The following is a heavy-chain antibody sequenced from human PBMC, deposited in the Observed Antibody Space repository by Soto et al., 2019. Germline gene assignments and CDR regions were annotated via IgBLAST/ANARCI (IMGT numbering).Heavy chain of an antibody. Sequence: SGGSLRLSCAVSGLTFSSFEMDWVRQAAGKGPEWISYISRGATTTYYADSVRGRFTISRDDAENSVFLQMDSLRVEDTAIYFCATRSTDYYFYWGQGTLVTVSS. CDR3: ATRSTDYYFY. CDR1: GLTFSSFE. D-gene: IGHD3-9*01. J-gene: IGHJ4*02. CDR2: ISRGATTT. V-gene: IGHV3-48*03.